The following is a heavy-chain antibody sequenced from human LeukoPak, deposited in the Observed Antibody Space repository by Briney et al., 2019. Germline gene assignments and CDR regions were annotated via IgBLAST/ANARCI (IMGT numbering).Heavy chain of an antibody. V-gene: IGHV4-59*01. Sequence: PSETLSLTCTVSRXSISNYYWGWIRQPPGKGLEWIGFFSYSGSTNYNPSLKSRVTISVDTSKNQFSMKLTSVTAADTAVYYCARDGPGDVGFDYWGQGTLVTVSS. CDR3: ARDGPGDVGFDY. CDR1: RXSISNYY. D-gene: IGHD7-27*01. CDR2: FSYSGST. J-gene: IGHJ4*02.